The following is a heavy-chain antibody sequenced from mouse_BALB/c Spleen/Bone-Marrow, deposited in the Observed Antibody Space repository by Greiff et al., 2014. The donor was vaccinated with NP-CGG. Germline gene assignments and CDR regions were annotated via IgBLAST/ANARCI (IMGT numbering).Heavy chain of an antibody. CDR3: ARGGGTGFDY. CDR2: ISYSGST. CDR1: GDSITSGY. V-gene: IGHV3-8*02. Sequence: EVQLQQSGPSLVKPSQTLSLTCSVTGDSITSGYWNWIRKFPGNKLEYMGYISYSGSTYYNPSLKSRISITRDTSKNQYYLQLNSVTTVNTATFYCARGGGTGFDYWGQGTTLTASS. D-gene: IGHD3-3*01. J-gene: IGHJ2*01.